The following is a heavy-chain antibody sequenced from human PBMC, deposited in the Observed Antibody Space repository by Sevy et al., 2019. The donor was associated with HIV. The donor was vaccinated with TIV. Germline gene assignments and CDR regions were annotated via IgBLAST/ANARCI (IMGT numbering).Heavy chain of an antibody. Sequence: GGSLRLSCAASGFTLSSFWMTWVRQAPGKGLEWVANIKEDGSDKNYLDSVKGRFTISRDNAKNSLYLQMNSLRAEDTAVYYCARDKNHYGRSVSYDAFDIWGQGTMVTVSS. CDR2: IKEDGSDK. CDR1: GFTLSSFW. D-gene: IGHD3-22*01. CDR3: ARDKNHYGRSVSYDAFDI. V-gene: IGHV3-7*03. J-gene: IGHJ3*02.